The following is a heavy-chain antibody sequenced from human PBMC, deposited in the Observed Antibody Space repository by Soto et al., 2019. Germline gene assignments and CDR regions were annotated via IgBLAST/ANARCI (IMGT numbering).Heavy chain of an antibody. CDR2: ISGSSTI. CDR3: ARVSYRGNLGY. Sequence: LRLSCAAAGFTFSSYSMNWVRQAPGKGLEGVSHISGSSTIYYADSVKGRFTVSRNNSKSSLYLQMNSLRDEDTAVYYCARVSYRGNLGYWGQGTLVTVSS. V-gene: IGHV3-48*02. CDR1: GFTFSSYS. D-gene: IGHD2-15*01. J-gene: IGHJ4*02.